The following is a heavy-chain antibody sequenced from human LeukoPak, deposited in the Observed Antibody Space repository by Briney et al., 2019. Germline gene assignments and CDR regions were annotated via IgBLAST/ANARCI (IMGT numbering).Heavy chain of an antibody. D-gene: IGHD1-26*01. CDR3: ARDRRRWELLGRGEYYYMDV. CDR2: ITSTSSST. Sequence: GGSLRLSCATSGFTFNGYNMNWVRQAPGKGLEWISYITSTSSSTSYADSVKGRFSISRDNAKNSLYLQMKNLRAADTAVYYCARDRRRWELLGRGEYYYMDVWGKGTTVTVSS. J-gene: IGHJ6*03. V-gene: IGHV3-48*01. CDR1: GFTFNGYN.